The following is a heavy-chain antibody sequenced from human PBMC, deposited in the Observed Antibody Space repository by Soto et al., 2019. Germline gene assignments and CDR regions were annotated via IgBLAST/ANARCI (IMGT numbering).Heavy chain of an antibody. V-gene: IGHV1-8*01. Sequence: APVKVPREASGFPFHSYYINWVRQATGQRLEWMGWMNPNSGNTGYAQKFQGRVTMTTDTSTSTAYMELRSLRSDDTAVYYCARDRVDIVVVPAAIYGMDVWGQGTTVTVSS. J-gene: IGHJ6*02. CDR3: ARDRVDIVVVPAAIYGMDV. CDR2: MNPNSGNT. D-gene: IGHD2-2*03. CDR1: GFPFHSYY.